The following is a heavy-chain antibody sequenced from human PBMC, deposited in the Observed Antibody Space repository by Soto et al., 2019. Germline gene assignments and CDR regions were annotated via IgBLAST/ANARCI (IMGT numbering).Heavy chain of an antibody. D-gene: IGHD2-15*01. CDR3: ARGLGYCSGGSFDGFDY. Sequence: PSETLSLTCAVYGGSFSGYYWSWIRQPPGKGLEWIGEINHSGSTNSNPSLKSRVTISVDTSKNQYHLKLSSVTAADTAAYYCARGLGYCSGGSFDGFDYWGQGTLVTVSS. V-gene: IGHV4-34*01. J-gene: IGHJ4*02. CDR1: GGSFSGYY. CDR2: INHSGST.